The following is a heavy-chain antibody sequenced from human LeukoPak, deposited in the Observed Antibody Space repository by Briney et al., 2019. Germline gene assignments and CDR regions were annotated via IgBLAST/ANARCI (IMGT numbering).Heavy chain of an antibody. CDR3: VTDLKGPVNDRFDM. CDR2: SNSDGSST. V-gene: IGHV3-74*01. CDR1: GFTFKTNW. Sequence: PGGSLRLSWPAAGFTFKTNWMDWVRQAPGKGLVWVSHSNSDGSSTSYADSVRGRFTISRDNAKNTLYLQMNSLRAEDTAVYYCVTDLKGPVNDRFDMWGQGTMVTVSS. J-gene: IGHJ3*02. D-gene: IGHD3-16*01.